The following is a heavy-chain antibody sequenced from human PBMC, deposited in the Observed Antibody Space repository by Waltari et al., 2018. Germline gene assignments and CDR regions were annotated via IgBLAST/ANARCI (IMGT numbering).Heavy chain of an antibody. D-gene: IGHD3-22*01. CDR1: GFTVSSNY. J-gene: IGHJ4*02. CDR2: IYSGGST. Sequence: EVQLVESGGGLIQPGGSLRLSCAASGFTVSSNYLRWVRQAPGKGLEWVSVIYSGGSTYYADSVKGRFTISRDNSKNTLYLQMNSLRAEDTAVYYCARCTMIVARGYYFDYWGQGTLVTVSS. CDR3: ARCTMIVARGYYFDY. V-gene: IGHV3-53*01.